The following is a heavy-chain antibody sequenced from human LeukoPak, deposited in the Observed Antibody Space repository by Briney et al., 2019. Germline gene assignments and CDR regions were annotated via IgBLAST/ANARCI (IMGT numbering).Heavy chain of an antibody. D-gene: IGHD2-2*01. Sequence: PSETLSLTCAVYGGSFSGYSWTWIRQPPGKGLEWIGEMSHSGYPNYNPSLKSRVTVSVDTSKNQFSLKLSSVTAADTAVYYCARLTPGYCSSTRCSDNWGQGTLVTVSS. CDR3: ARLTPGYCSSTRCSDN. CDR1: GGSFSGYS. CDR2: MSHSGYP. J-gene: IGHJ4*02. V-gene: IGHV4-34*01.